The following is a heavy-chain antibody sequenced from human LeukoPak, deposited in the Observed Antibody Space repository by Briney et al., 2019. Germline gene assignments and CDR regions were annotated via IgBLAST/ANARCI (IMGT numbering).Heavy chain of an antibody. Sequence: SVKVSCKASVGTFSSYAISWVRQAPGQGLEWMGRIIPILGIANYAQKFQGRVTITADKSTSTAYMELSSLRSEDTAVYYCASLFSGSYYAGYWGQGTLVTVSS. CDR2: IIPILGIA. D-gene: IGHD1-26*01. V-gene: IGHV1-69*04. J-gene: IGHJ4*02. CDR1: VGTFSSYA. CDR3: ASLFSGSYYAGY.